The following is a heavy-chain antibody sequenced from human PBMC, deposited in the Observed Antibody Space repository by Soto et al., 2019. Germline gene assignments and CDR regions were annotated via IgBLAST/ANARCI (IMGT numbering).Heavy chain of an antibody. V-gene: IGHV3-23*01. CDR2: IGGTDGDSDGVP. D-gene: IGHD7-27*01. CDR3: VKRGRNWGAFDF. Sequence: VQLLESGGDLVQPGGSLRLSCVASGFILNNYAMSWVRQAPGKGLEWVSTIGGTDGDSDGVPWYEDSVKGRLTIYRDSSAKTLFLHMDNLRAEDSALYYCVKRGRNWGAFDFWGQGTPVVVSS. CDR1: GFILNNYA. J-gene: IGHJ3*01.